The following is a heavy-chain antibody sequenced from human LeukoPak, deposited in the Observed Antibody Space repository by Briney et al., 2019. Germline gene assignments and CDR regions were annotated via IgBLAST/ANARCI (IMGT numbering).Heavy chain of an antibody. V-gene: IGHV3-48*03. J-gene: IGHJ4*02. D-gene: IGHD1-1*01. CDR1: GFTFSSYE. Sequence: GGSLRLSCAASGFTFSSYEMNWVRQAPGKGLEWVSYISSSGSTIYYADSVKGRFTISRDNAKNSLYMQMNSLRVEDTAVYYCAKESAEAVNSLDYWGQGTLVTVSS. CDR2: ISSSGSTI. CDR3: AKESAEAVNSLDY.